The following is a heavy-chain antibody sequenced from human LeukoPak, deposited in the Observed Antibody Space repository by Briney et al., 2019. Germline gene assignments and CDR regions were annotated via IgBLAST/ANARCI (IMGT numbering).Heavy chain of an antibody. Sequence: GESLKISCKGSGYGFNSYWIGWVRQMPGKGLEWMGIIYPRDSDTRYSPSFQGQVTISADRSIGTAYLQWSSLKASDTAMYYCTRSPRDGYHDSFDIWGQGTMVTVSS. CDR2: IYPRDSDT. CDR3: TRSPRDGYHDSFDI. V-gene: IGHV5-51*01. D-gene: IGHD5-24*01. CDR1: GYGFNSYW. J-gene: IGHJ3*02.